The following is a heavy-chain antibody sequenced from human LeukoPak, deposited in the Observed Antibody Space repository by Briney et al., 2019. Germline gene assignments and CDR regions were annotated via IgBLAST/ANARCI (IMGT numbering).Heavy chain of an antibody. CDR1: GFTFSSYG. J-gene: IGHJ4*02. CDR2: IRYDGSNK. D-gene: IGHD1-26*01. Sequence: PGGSLRLSCATSGFTFSSYGMHWVRQAPGKGLEWVAFIRYDGSNKYYADSVKGRFTISRDNSKNTLYLQMNSLRAEDTAVYYCAKDRGSYFDYWGQGILVTVSS. CDR3: AKDRGSYFDY. V-gene: IGHV3-30*02.